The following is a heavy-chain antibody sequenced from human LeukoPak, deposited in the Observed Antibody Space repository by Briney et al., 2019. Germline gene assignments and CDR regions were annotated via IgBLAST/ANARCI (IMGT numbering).Heavy chain of an antibody. CDR1: GFTFSSYS. J-gene: IGHJ4*02. V-gene: IGHV3-21*01. CDR3: ASNSYDSSGYYYS. Sequence: KSGGSLRLSCAASGFTFSSYSMNWVRQAPGKGLEWVSSISSSSSYIYYADSVKGRFTISRDNAKNSLYLQMNSLRAEDTAAYYCASNSYDSSGYYYSWGLGTLVTVSS. D-gene: IGHD3-22*01. CDR2: ISSSSSYI.